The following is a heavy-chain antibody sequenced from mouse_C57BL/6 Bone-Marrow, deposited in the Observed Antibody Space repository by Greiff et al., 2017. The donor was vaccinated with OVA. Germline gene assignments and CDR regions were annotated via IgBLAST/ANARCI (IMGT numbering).Heavy chain of an antibody. J-gene: IGHJ3*01. V-gene: IGHV14-4*01. Sequence: EVQLQQSGAELVRPGASVKLSCTASGFNIKDDYMHWVKQRPEQGLEWIGWIDPENGDTEYASKFQGKATITADTSSNTAYLQLSILTSEDTAVYYCTTIYYGYGRGQGTLVTVSA. D-gene: IGHD2-2*01. CDR3: TTIYYGYG. CDR1: GFNIKDDY. CDR2: IDPENGDT.